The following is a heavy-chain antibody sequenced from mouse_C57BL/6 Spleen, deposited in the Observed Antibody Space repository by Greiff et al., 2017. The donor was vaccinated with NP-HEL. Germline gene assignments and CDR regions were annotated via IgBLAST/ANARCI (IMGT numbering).Heavy chain of an antibody. CDR1: GYAFSSSW. CDR3: AREHDGSSSFAY. Sequence: QVQLQQSGPELVKPGASVKISCKASGYAFSSSWMNWVKQRPGKGLEWIGRIYPGDGDTNYNGKFKGKATLTADKSSSTAYMQLSSLTSEDSAVYFCAREHDGSSSFAYWGQGTLVTVSA. V-gene: IGHV1-82*01. J-gene: IGHJ3*01. D-gene: IGHD1-1*01. CDR2: IYPGDGDT.